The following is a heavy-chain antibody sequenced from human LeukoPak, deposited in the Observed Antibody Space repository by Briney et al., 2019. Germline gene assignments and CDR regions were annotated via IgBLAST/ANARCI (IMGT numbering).Heavy chain of an antibody. Sequence: SVKVSCKASGGTFSSYAISWVRQAPGQGLEWMGGIIPILGTANYAQKFQGRVTITADESTSTAYMELSSLRSEDTAVYYCARSGRTVEMAYYFDYWGQGTLVTVSS. CDR3: ARSGRTVEMAYYFDY. CDR1: GGTFSSYA. V-gene: IGHV1-69*13. D-gene: IGHD5-24*01. J-gene: IGHJ4*02. CDR2: IIPILGTA.